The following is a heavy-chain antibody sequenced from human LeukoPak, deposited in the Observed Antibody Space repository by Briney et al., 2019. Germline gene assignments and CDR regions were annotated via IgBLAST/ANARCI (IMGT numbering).Heavy chain of an antibody. CDR3: AKDRGGSYFSDFDS. CDR1: GFTFDDYA. D-gene: IGHD1-26*01. CDR2: INWNSGLI. V-gene: IGHV3-9*01. J-gene: IGHJ4*02. Sequence: PGRSLRLSCAASGFTFDDYAMHWVRHAPGKGLEWVSGINWNSGLIGYADSVKGRFTISRDNAKNSLYLQMNSLRVEDTALYYCAKDRGGSYFSDFDSWGQGTLVTVSS.